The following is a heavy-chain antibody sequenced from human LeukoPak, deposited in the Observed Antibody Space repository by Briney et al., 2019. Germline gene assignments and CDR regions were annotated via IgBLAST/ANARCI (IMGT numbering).Heavy chain of an antibody. Sequence: GRSLRLSCAASGFTFSSYGMHWVRQAPGKGLEWVAVISYDGSNKYYADSVKGRFTISRDNSKNTLYLQMNSLRAEDTAVYYCAKLTGDTVTTSFDYWGQGTLVTVSS. V-gene: IGHV3-30*18. D-gene: IGHD4-17*01. CDR3: AKLTGDTVTTSFDY. CDR1: GFTFSSYG. CDR2: ISYDGSNK. J-gene: IGHJ4*02.